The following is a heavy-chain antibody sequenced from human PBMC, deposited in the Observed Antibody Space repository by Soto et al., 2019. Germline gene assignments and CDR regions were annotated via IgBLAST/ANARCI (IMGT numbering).Heavy chain of an antibody. D-gene: IGHD6-6*01. CDR2: IYYSGST. V-gene: IGHV4-31*03. CDR3: ARETGSSDAHYYYYGMDV. Sequence: SETLSLTCTVSGGSISSGGYYWSWIRQHPGKGLEWIGYIYYSGSTYYNPSLKSRVTISVDTSKNQFSLKLSSVTAADTAVYYCARETGSSDAHYYYYGMDVWGQGTTVTVSS. CDR1: GGSISSGGYY. J-gene: IGHJ6*02.